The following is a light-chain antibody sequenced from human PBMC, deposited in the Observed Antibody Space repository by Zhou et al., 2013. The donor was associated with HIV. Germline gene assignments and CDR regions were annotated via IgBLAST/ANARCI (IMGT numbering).Light chain of an antibody. CDR3: QHYNYWPPV. Sequence: EIVLTQSPGTLSLSPGERATLSCRASQSVSSNFLAWYQQQPGQAPRLLIYGASSRATGIPDRFSGSGSGTEFTLTISHLQSEDFAVYYCQHYNYWPPVFGGGTKVEIK. V-gene: IGKV3D-15*01. CDR2: GAS. J-gene: IGKJ4*01. CDR1: QSVSSN.